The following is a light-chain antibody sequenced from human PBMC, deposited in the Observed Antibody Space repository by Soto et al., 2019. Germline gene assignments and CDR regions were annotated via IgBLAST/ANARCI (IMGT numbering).Light chain of an antibody. Sequence: EIVLTQSPATLSLSPGERATLSCRASQSVSSYLAWYQQKPGQAPRLLIYGASSRATGIPDRFSGSGSGTDFTLTNSRLEPEDFAVNYCQQYGSSPRTFGQGTKVDIK. CDR2: GAS. CDR3: QQYGSSPRT. V-gene: IGKV3-20*01. CDR1: QSVSSY. J-gene: IGKJ1*01.